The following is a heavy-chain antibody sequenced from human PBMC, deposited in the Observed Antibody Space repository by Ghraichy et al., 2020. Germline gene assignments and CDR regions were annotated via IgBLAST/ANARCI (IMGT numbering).Heavy chain of an antibody. V-gene: IGHV4-61*01. CDR1: GDSVSSASYY. CDR3: ARDHCIGGNCYSTYYGVDL. J-gene: IGHJ6*02. CDR2: IYYSGNT. Sequence: PETLSLTCTVSGDSVSSASYYWSWIRQPPGKGLEWIGNIYYSGNTNYNPSLKSRVSISIDTSTNQFSLKLSSVTAADTAVYYCARDHCIGGNCYSTYYGVDLWGQGTTVTVPS. D-gene: IGHD2-15*01.